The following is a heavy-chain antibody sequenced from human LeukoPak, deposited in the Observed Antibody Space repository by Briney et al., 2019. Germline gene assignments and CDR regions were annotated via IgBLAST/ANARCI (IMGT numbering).Heavy chain of an antibody. CDR1: GFSFISYG. Sequence: PGGSLRLSCAAPGFSFISYGMHWVRQTPGKGLEWVAVISYDGSNKYYAGSVKGRFTISRDNSKNTLYLQMNSLRAEDTAVYYCAKDFESVVPYYGSGTDYWGQGTLVTVSS. CDR3: AKDFESVVPYYGSGTDY. D-gene: IGHD3-10*01. J-gene: IGHJ4*02. V-gene: IGHV3-30*18. CDR2: ISYDGSNK.